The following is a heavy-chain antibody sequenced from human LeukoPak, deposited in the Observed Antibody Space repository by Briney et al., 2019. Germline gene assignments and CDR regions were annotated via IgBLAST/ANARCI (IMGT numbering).Heavy chain of an antibody. CDR3: ARGSGYSSSANWFDP. J-gene: IGHJ5*02. CDR1: GGTFSSYA. D-gene: IGHD6-6*01. Sequence: ASVKVSCKASGGTFSSYAISWVRQAPGQGLEWMGGIIPIFGTANYAQKFQGRVTITADESTSTAYMELSSLRSDDTAVYYCARGSGYSSSANWFDPWGQGTLVTVSS. CDR2: IIPIFGTA. V-gene: IGHV1-69*13.